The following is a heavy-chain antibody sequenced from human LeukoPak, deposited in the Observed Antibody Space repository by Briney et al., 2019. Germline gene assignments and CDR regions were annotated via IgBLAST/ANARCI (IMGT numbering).Heavy chain of an antibody. CDR3: AKSQLPYYYYGMDV. J-gene: IGHJ6*02. Sequence: GGSLRLSCAASGFTFSSYAMNWVRQAPGKGLEGVSAISGSGGSTNYADSVKGRFTISRDNSKNTLDLQINSLRAEDTAMYYCAKSQLPYYYYGMDVWGQGTTVTVSS. V-gene: IGHV3-23*01. CDR1: GFTFSSYA. CDR2: ISGSGGST. D-gene: IGHD2-2*01.